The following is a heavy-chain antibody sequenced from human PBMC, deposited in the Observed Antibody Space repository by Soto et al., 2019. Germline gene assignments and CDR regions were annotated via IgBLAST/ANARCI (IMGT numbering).Heavy chain of an antibody. CDR2: IDPSDSYT. D-gene: IGHD2-2*01. CDR1: GYSFTSYW. V-gene: IGHV5-10-1*01. Sequence: PGESLKISCKGSGYSFTSYWISWVRQMPGKGLEWMGRIDPSDSYTNYSPSFQGHVTISADKSISTAYLQWSSLKASDTAMYYCARLPVVPAADFSYYYYGMDVWGQGTTVTVSS. J-gene: IGHJ6*02. CDR3: ARLPVVPAADFSYYYYGMDV.